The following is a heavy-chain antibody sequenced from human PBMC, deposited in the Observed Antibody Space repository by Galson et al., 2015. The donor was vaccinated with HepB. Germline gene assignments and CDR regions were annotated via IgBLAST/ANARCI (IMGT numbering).Heavy chain of an antibody. V-gene: IGHV1-2*06. J-gene: IGHJ4*02. D-gene: IGHD2-21*01. CDR2: INPNNGDT. CDR1: GNTFTVYH. CDR3: ARDGPTSPDS. Sequence: SVKVSCKASGNTFTVYHINWVRQAPGHGLEWMGRINPNNGDTDYAQKFRNRVTLTRDTSLNTAYMELSRLMSNDTAVYFCARDGPTSPDSWGQGTLVTVSS.